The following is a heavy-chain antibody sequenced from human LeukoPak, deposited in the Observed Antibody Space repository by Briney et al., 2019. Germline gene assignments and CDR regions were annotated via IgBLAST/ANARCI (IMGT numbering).Heavy chain of an antibody. CDR2: IYCSGST. CDR1: GGSISSYY. Sequence: SETLSLTCTVSGGSISSYYWSWIRQPPGKGLEWIGYIYCSGSTNYNPSLKSRVTISVDTSKNQFSLKLSSVTAADTAVYYCARQLGPLHYFDYWGQGTLVTVSS. V-gene: IGHV4-59*08. CDR3: ARQLGPLHYFDY. J-gene: IGHJ4*02.